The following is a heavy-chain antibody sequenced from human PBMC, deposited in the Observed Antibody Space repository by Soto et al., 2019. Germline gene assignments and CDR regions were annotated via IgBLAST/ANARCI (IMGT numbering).Heavy chain of an antibody. CDR3: AKEKYSSDTTGYYTFDS. D-gene: IGHD3-22*01. CDR1: GFTFQDYA. V-gene: IGHV3-9*01. J-gene: IGHJ4*02. Sequence: SLRLSCAASGFTFQDYAIHWVRQAPGKGLEWVSGISWNSVSIGYADSVKGRFTISRDNARKYLYLQMNSLRAEDTAFYYCAKEKYSSDTTGYYTFDSWGKGTRATVS. CDR2: ISWNSVSI.